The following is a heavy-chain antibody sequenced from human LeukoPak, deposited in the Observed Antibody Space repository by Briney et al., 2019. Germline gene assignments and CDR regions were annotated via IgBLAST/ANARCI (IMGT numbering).Heavy chain of an antibody. D-gene: IGHD5-24*01. V-gene: IGHV3-30*03. Sequence: GGSLRPSCAASGFTFSSYGMHWVRQAPGKGLEWVAVISYDGSNKYYADSVKGRFTISRDNAKNSLYLQMNSLRAEDTAVYYCAREKDEMATTFDYWGQGTLVTVSS. CDR1: GFTFSSYG. CDR3: AREKDEMATTFDY. CDR2: ISYDGSNK. J-gene: IGHJ4*02.